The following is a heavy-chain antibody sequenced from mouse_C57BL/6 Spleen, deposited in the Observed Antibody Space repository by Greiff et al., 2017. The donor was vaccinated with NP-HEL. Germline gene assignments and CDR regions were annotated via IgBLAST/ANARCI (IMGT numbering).Heavy chain of an antibody. V-gene: IGHV1-52*01. CDR2: IDPSDSET. CDR3: ATLITTVGGSFDV. J-gene: IGHJ1*03. CDR1: GYTFTSYW. Sequence: QVQLQQPGAELVRPGSSVKLSCKASGYTFTSYWMHWVKQRPIQGLEWIGNIDPSDSETHYNQKFKDKATLTVDKSSSTAYMQLSSLTSEDSAVYYCATLITTVGGSFDVWGTGTTVTVSS. D-gene: IGHD1-1*01.